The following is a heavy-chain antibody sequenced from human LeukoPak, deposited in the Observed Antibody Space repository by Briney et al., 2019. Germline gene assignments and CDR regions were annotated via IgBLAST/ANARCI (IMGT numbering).Heavy chain of an antibody. CDR2: ITSSGSTI. V-gene: IGHV3-11*04. J-gene: IGHJ6*03. D-gene: IGHD2-2*01. CDR1: GFTFSHYY. Sequence: GGSLRLSCAASGFTFSHYYMSWIRQAPGKGLEWVSFITSSGSTIYYADSVKGRFTISRDNAKNSLYLQMNSLRAEDTAVYYCTRDQTVVPAATRLYYYYMDVWGKGTTVTVSS. CDR3: TRDQTVVPAATRLYYYYMDV.